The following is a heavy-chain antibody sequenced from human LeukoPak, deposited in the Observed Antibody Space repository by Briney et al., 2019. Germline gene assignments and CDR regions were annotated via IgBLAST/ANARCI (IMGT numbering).Heavy chain of an antibody. CDR1: GYTFTGYY. CDR3: ARLRSYDYVWGSFDY. CDR2: INPNSGGT. D-gene: IGHD3-16*01. J-gene: IGHJ4*02. Sequence: ASVKVSCKASGYTFTGYYMHWVRQAPGQGLEWMGWINPNSGGTNYAQKFQGRVTMTRDTSISTAYLELSWLRSDDTAVYSCARLRSYDYVWGSFDYWGQGTLVTVSS. V-gene: IGHV1-2*02.